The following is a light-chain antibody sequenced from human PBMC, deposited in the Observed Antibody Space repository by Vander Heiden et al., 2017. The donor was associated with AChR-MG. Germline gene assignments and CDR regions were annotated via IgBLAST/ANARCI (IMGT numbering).Light chain of an antibody. Sequence: IVLTQSPGTLSLSPGERATLSCRASQNVSSAYLAWYQQKPGQAPRLLIYGASSRATGIQDRFSGSESGTDFTLTISRLEPEDFAVYYCQQYGSSPWTFGQGTKVEMK. CDR2: GAS. V-gene: IGKV3-20*01. CDR3: QQYGSSPWT. CDR1: QNVSSAY. J-gene: IGKJ1*01.